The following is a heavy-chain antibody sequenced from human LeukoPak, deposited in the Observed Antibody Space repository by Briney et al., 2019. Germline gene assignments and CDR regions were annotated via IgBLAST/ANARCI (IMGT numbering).Heavy chain of an antibody. CDR1: GGSISGYY. J-gene: IGHJ3*02. D-gene: IGHD4-17*01. V-gene: IGHV4-59*01. CDR2: IYYSGST. CDR3: ASNTVSALAFDI. Sequence: SETLSLTCTVSGGSISGYYWSWIRQPPGKGLEGIGYIYYSGSTKYNPSLNRRVTISVDTSKNQFSLKLSSVTAADTAVYYCASNTVSALAFDIWGQGTMVTVSS.